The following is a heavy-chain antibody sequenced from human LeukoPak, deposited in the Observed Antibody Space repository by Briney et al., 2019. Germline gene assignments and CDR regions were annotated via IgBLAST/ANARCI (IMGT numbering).Heavy chain of an antibody. CDR2: IYSGGGT. CDR3: ARYPSDQYYFDY. Sequence: GGSLRLSCAASGFTVSSNYMSWVRQAPGKGLERVSVIYSGGGTCYADSVKGRFTISRDNSKNTLYLQMNSLRAEDTAVYYCARYPSDQYYFDYWGQGTLVTVSS. V-gene: IGHV3-53*01. CDR1: GFTVSSNY. J-gene: IGHJ4*02.